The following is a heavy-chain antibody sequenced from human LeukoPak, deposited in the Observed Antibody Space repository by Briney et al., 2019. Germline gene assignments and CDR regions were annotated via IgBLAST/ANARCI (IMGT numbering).Heavy chain of an antibody. Sequence: SETLSLTCTVSGGSISSYYWSWIRQPPGKGMEWIGYIYYSGSTNYNPSLKSRVTISVDTSKNQFSLKLSSVTAADTAVYYCARQVKTYYGSGSFDYWGQGTLVTASS. CDR3: ARQVKTYYGSGSFDY. J-gene: IGHJ4*02. CDR1: GGSISSYY. CDR2: IYYSGST. V-gene: IGHV4-59*08. D-gene: IGHD3-10*01.